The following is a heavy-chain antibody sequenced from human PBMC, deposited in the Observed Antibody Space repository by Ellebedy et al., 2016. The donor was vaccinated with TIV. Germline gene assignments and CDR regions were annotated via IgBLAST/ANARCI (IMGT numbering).Heavy chain of an antibody. CDR2: IKQDGSEK. CDR1: GFTFSNYW. V-gene: IGHV3-7*01. Sequence: GESLKISXAASGFTFSNYWMIWVRQAPGKGLEWVANIKQDGSEKYYVDSVKGRFTISRDNAKNSLFLQMNSLRAQDTAVYYCARGGLGIGEFWGQGTLVTVSS. J-gene: IGHJ4*02. D-gene: IGHD3-10*01. CDR3: ARGGLGIGEF.